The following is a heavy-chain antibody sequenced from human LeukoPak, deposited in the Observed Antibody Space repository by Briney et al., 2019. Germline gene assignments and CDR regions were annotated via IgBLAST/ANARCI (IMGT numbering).Heavy chain of an antibody. J-gene: IGHJ6*02. CDR1: GGTFSSYT. D-gene: IGHD2-2*01. Sequence: SVKVSCKASGGTFSSYTISWVRQAPGQGLEWMGRIIPILGIANYAQKFQGRVTITADKSTSTAYMGLSSLRSEDTAVYYCARDLEVSNWDIVVVPAAINYYYYGMDVWGQGTTVTVSS. CDR3: ARDLEVSNWDIVVVPAAINYYYYGMDV. CDR2: IIPILGIA. V-gene: IGHV1-69*04.